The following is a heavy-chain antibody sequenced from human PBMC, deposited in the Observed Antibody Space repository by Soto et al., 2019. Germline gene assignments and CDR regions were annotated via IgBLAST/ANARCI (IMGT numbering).Heavy chain of an antibody. CDR2: MNPNSGNT. J-gene: IGHJ3*02. V-gene: IGHV1-8*01. Sequence: QEQLVQSGAEVKKPGASVKVSCKASGYTFTSYDITWVRQATGQGLEWMGWMNPNSGNTGYAQKFQGRVTMTRNNSIGTAYMELSSLRSEDTAVYYCATERWEDAFDIWGQGTMVTVSS. CDR1: GYTFTSYD. CDR3: ATERWEDAFDI. D-gene: IGHD1-26*01.